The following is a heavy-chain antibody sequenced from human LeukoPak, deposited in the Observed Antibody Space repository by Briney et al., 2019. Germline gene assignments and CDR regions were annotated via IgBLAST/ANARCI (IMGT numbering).Heavy chain of an antibody. CDR1: GFTFSSYA. D-gene: IGHD1-26*01. J-gene: IGHJ4*02. CDR2: ISGSGGST. CDR3: AKSGGSYLREDPFDY. V-gene: IGHV3-23*01. Sequence: PGGSLRLSCAASGFTFSSYAMSWVRQAPGKGLEWVSAISGSGGSTYYADSVKGRFTISRDNSKNTLYLQMNSLRAEDTAVYYCAKSGGSYLREDPFDYWGQGTLVTVSS.